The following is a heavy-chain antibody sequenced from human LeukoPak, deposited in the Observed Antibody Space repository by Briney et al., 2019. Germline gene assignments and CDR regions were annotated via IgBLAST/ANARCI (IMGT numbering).Heavy chain of an antibody. D-gene: IGHD3-22*01. CDR2: INHSGST. CDR1: GGSFSGYY. CDR3: ARLGKLTSATMIVWHWFDP. J-gene: IGHJ5*02. V-gene: IGHV4-34*01. Sequence: PSETLSLTCAAYGGSFSGYYWSWIRQPPGKGLEWIGEINHSGSTNYNPSLKSRVTISVDTSKNQSSLKLSSVTAADTAVYYCARLGKLTSATMIVWHWFDPWGQGTLVTVSS.